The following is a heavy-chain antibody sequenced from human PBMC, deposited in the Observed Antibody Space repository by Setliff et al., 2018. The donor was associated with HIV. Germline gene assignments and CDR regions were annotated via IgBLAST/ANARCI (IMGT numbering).Heavy chain of an antibody. CDR1: GGTFSSYA. CDR3: ARGPQGRYYYDSSAYYFNYYYMDV. J-gene: IGHJ6*03. Sequence: SVKVSCKASGGTFSSYAISWVRQAPGQGLEWMGGIIPIFGTANYAQKFQGRVTITTDESTSTAYMELSSLRSEDTAVYYCARGPQGRYYYDSSAYYFNYYYMDVWGKGTTVTVSS. CDR2: IIPIFGTA. V-gene: IGHV1-69*05. D-gene: IGHD3-22*01.